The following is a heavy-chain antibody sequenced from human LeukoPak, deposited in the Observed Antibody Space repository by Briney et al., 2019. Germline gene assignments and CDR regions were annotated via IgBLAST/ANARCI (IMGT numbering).Heavy chain of an antibody. CDR1: GGSFSGYY. D-gene: IGHD4-11*01. Sequence: PSETLSLTCAVYGGSFSGYYWGWIRQPPGKGLEWIGRIYYGGNSYYNPSLKRRVSISADTPKNQFSLKLGSVTAADAAVYYCAREDYSNYRVTGWFDPWGQGTLVTVSS. CDR2: IYYGGNS. V-gene: IGHV4-34*01. J-gene: IGHJ5*02. CDR3: AREDYSNYRVTGWFDP.